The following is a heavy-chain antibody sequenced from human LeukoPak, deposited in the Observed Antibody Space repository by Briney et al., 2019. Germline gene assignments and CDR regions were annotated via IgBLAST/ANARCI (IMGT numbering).Heavy chain of an antibody. CDR1: GFTFSSYA. Sequence: PGRSLRLSRAASGFTFSSYAMHWVRQAPGKGLEWVAVISYDGSNKYYADSVKGRFTTSRDNSKNTLYLQMNSLRAEDTAVYYCARDLIVVVPAAIKAGSDWFDPWGQGTLVTVSS. D-gene: IGHD2-2*01. J-gene: IGHJ5*02. V-gene: IGHV3-30*04. CDR3: ARDLIVVVPAAIKAGSDWFDP. CDR2: ISYDGSNK.